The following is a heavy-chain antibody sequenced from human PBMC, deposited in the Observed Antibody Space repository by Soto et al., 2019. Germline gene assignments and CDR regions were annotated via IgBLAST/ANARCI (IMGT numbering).Heavy chain of an antibody. V-gene: IGHV4-4*07. CDR2: IYTSGST. J-gene: IGHJ6*02. CDR3: ARDQSSTYYDFWSGYDYYYYGMDV. D-gene: IGHD3-3*01. Sequence: SETLSLTCTVSGGSISSYYWSWIRQPAGKGLEWIGRIYTSGSTNYNPSLKSRVTMSVDTSKNQFSLKLSSVTAADTAVYYCARDQSSTYYDFWSGYDYYYYGMDVWGQGTTVTVSS. CDR1: GGSISSYY.